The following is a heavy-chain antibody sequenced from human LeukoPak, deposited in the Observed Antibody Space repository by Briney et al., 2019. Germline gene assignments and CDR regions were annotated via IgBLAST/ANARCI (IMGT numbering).Heavy chain of an antibody. CDR2: IWYDGSNK. V-gene: IGHV3-33*06. Sequence: GRSLRLSCAASGFTFSSYGMHWVRQAPGKGLEWVAVIWYDGSNKYYADSVKGRFTISRDNSKNTLYLQMNSLRAEDTAVYYCAKDNWFGEPRDYFDYWGQATLDTDSS. CDR1: GFTFSSYG. CDR3: AKDNWFGEPRDYFDY. J-gene: IGHJ4*02. D-gene: IGHD3-10*01.